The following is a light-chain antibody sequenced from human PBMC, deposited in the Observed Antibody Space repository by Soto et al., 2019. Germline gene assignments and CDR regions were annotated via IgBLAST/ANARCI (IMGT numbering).Light chain of an antibody. CDR3: QQYNDNWPT. CDR2: GAS. V-gene: IGKV3-15*01. J-gene: IGKJ1*01. Sequence: EIVMTQSPATLSVSPGETVTRSCRASQSVRTNLAWYQHKPGQSPRLLIYGASKRATIFPARFSGSGSGTEFTLTINSLQSEDFAVYYCQQYNDNWPTFGQGTKVDI. CDR1: QSVRTN.